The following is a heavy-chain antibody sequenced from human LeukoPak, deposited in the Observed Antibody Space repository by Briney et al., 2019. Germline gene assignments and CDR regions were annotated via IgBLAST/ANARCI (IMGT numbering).Heavy chain of an antibody. D-gene: IGHD6-19*01. V-gene: IGHV3-49*03. J-gene: IGHJ4*02. CDR3: TRDTYSSGWVDY. CDR1: GFTFGDYA. Sequence: PGGSLRLSCTASGFTFGDYAMSWFRQAPGKGLEWVGFIRSKAYGGTTEYAASVKGRFTISRDDSKSIAYLRMNSLKTEDTAVYYCTRDTYSSGWVDYWGQGTLVTVSS. CDR2: IRSKAYGGTT.